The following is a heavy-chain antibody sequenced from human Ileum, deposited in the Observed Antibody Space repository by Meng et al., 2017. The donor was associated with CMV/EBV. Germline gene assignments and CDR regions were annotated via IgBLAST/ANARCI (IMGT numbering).Heavy chain of an antibody. CDR2: INPNSGGT. J-gene: IGHJ4*02. V-gene: IGHV1-2*02. D-gene: IGHD3-10*01. CDR1: GYTFTGYY. Sequence: ASETVSRKASGYTFTGYYMHWVRQAPGQGLEWMGWINPNSGGTNYAQKFQGRITISRNTSISTAYMELGSLRSEDTAVYYCARRYYGSGSTLGYWGQGTPVTVSS. CDR3: ARRYYGSGSTLGY.